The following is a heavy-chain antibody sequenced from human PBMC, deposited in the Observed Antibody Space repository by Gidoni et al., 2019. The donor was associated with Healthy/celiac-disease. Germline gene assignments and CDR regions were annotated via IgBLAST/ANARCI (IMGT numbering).Heavy chain of an antibody. D-gene: IGHD5-12*01. Sequence: QVQLVQSGAEVKQPGASVTVSCKASGYTFTGSYMHWVRQAPGQGLEWMGWINPNSGGTNYAQKFQGRVTMTRDTSFSTAYMELSRLRSDDTAVYYCARVPDNYLVAPFDYWGQGTLVTVSS. V-gene: IGHV1-2*02. CDR1: GYTFTGSY. J-gene: IGHJ4*02. CDR3: ARVPDNYLVAPFDY. CDR2: INPNSGGT.